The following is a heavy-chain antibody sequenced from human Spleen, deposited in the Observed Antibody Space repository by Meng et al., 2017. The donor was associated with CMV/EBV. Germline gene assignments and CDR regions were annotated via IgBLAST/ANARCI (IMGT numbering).Heavy chain of an antibody. CDR2: INPSGSI. D-gene: IGHD3-22*01. Sequence: SETLSLTCGVYGGSFSDYYWTWIRQPPGKGLEWIGEINPSGSINYNPSLKSRVTISVDTSKNQFSLKLSSVTAADTAVYYCARVGGDYDSSGYFVYWGQGTLVTVSS. V-gene: IGHV4-34*01. J-gene: IGHJ4*02. CDR1: GGSFSDYY. CDR3: ARVGGDYDSSGYFVY.